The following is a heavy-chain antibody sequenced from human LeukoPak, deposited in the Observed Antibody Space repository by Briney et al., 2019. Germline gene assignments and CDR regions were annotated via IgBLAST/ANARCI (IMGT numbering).Heavy chain of an antibody. CDR3: ARSWSYYYDSSGYFDY. CDR2: INHSGCT. D-gene: IGHD3-22*01. J-gene: IGHJ4*02. V-gene: IGHV4-34*01. Sequence: SETLSLTCAVYGGSFSGYYWSWIRQPPGKGLEWIGEINHSGCTNYNPSLKSRVTISVDTSKNQFSLKLSSVTAADTAVYYCARSWSYYYDSSGYFDYWGQGTLVTVSS. CDR1: GGSFSGYY.